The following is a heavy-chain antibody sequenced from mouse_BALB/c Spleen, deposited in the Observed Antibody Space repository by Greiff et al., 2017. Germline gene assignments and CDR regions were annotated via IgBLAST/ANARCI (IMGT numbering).Heavy chain of an antibody. J-gene: IGHJ4*01. CDR3: ARHLEAYYAMDY. CDR1: GFSLTSYG. V-gene: IGHV2-6-2*01. Sequence: VVESGPDLVAPSQSLSITCTVSGFSLTSYGVHWVRPPPGKGLEWLVVIWSDGSTTYNSALKSRLSISKDNSKSQVFLKMNSLQTDDTAMYYCARHLEAYYAMDYWGQGTSVTVSS. CDR2: IWSDGST.